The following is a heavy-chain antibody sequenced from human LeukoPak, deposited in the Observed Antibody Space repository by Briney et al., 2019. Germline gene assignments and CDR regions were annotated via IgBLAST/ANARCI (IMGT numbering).Heavy chain of an antibody. D-gene: IGHD1-14*01. CDR3: ARHEWGITNAFYI. V-gene: IGHV4-39*01. CDR2: IYYSGTT. CDR1: GGSFSSSDYY. J-gene: IGHJ3*02. Sequence: SETLSLTCTVSGGSFSSSDYYWGWIRQPPGKGLEWIGSIYYSGTTYYNPSLKSRVTISVDTSKKQFSLKLTSVTAADTAVYYCARHEWGITNAFYIWGQGTMVTVSS.